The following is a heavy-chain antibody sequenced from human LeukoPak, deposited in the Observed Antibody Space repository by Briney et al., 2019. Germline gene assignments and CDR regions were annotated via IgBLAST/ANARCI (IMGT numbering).Heavy chain of an antibody. CDR3: ARRRILGYCISASCRAYFDY. CDR2: IYHSGST. Sequence: SETLSLTCAVSGYSISSGYYWDWIRQPPGKGLELIGTIYHSGSTYYNPSLKSRITLSVDTSKNQFSLKLSSVTAADTALYYCARRRILGYCISASCRAYFDYWGQGTLVTVSS. CDR1: GYSISSGYY. J-gene: IGHJ4*02. D-gene: IGHD2-2*01. V-gene: IGHV4-38-2*01.